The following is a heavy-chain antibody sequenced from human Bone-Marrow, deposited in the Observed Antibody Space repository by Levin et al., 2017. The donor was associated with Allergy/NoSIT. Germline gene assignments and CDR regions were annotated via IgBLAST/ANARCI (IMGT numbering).Heavy chain of an antibody. J-gene: IGHJ5*02. Sequence: PGGSLRLSCAASGFPFSNAWMSWVRQPPGKGLEWVGRIKSNSDGGTTDYAAPAKGRFTISRDDSKSTVYLQMNTLKTEDTATYHCTLLDYGGNSNHASWGQGTLVTVSS. V-gene: IGHV3-15*01. CDR2: IKSNSDGGTT. D-gene: IGHD4-23*01. CDR3: TLLDYGGNSNHAS. CDR1: GFPFSNAW.